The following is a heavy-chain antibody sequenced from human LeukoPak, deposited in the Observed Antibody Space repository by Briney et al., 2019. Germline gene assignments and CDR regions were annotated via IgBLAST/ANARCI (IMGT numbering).Heavy chain of an antibody. CDR2: IIPIFGTA. J-gene: IGHJ3*02. CDR1: GGTFSSYA. Sequence: ASVKVSCKASGGTFSSYAISWVRQAPGQGLEWMGRIIPIFGTANYAQKFQGRVTITTDESTSTAYMELGSLRSEDTAVYYCAREVEMATNGGFDIWGQGNNGHRLF. CDR3: AREVEMATNGGFDI. V-gene: IGHV1-69*05. D-gene: IGHD5-24*01.